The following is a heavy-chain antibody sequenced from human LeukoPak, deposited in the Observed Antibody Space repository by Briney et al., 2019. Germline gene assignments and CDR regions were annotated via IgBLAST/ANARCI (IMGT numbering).Heavy chain of an antibody. V-gene: IGHV3-7*01. CDR1: RFTFTDYW. D-gene: IGHD3-3*01. CDR3: ARGGGVYDFWSVSQVYFDY. J-gene: IGHJ4*02. CDR2: IKRDGSEK. Sequence: GGSLRLSCAASRFTFTDYWMSWVRQVPGKGLEWVANIKRDGSEKYYVDSVKGRFTISRDNAKNSLYLQMNSLRAEDTAVYYCARGGGVYDFWSVSQVYFDYWGQGTLVTVSS.